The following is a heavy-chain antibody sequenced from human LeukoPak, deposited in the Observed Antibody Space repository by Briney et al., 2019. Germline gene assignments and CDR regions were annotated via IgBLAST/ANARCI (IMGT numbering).Heavy chain of an antibody. D-gene: IGHD2-15*01. CDR1: GGSINSYY. J-gene: IGHJ3*01. Sequence: PSETLSLTCTVSGGSINSYYWHWIRQPPGKGLEWIGYISYSGRANYNPSLKSRVTISIDTSKNQFSLKLSSVTAADTAVYYCARFRTTQTPVFLWGQGTMVTVSS. V-gene: IGHV4-59*01. CDR3: ARFRTTQTPVFL. CDR2: ISYSGRA.